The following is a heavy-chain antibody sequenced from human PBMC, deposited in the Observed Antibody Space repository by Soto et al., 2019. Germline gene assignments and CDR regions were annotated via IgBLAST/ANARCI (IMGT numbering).Heavy chain of an antibody. J-gene: IGHJ4*01. CDR1: GGSVSSSNW. CDR3: SRHGGKFFDY. Sequence: QVQLQESGPGLVQPSGTLSLTCAVSGGSVSSSNWWPWVRQPAGEGLEWIGQIFHSGITSYNPSLTSRITISLDKSKNHLSLTLISVTAADTAVYYCSRHGGKFFDYWGHGTLVTVSS. CDR2: IFHSGIT. D-gene: IGHD2-15*01. V-gene: IGHV4-4*02.